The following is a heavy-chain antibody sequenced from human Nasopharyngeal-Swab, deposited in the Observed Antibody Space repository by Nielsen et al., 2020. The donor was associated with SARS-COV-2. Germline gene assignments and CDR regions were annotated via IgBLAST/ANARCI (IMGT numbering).Heavy chain of an antibody. Sequence: GGSLRLSCAASGFTCTNHYMTWVRQAPGKGLEWVANIKQDGGEKFYVDSVKGRFRVSRDNAQNSVYLQMDRLRVEGTAVYYCAKGASSGWYGGYYMDVWGKGTTVTVSS. D-gene: IGHD6-19*01. J-gene: IGHJ6*03. CDR1: GFTCTNHY. V-gene: IGHV3-7*05. CDR3: AKGASSGWYGGYYMDV. CDR2: IKQDGGEK.